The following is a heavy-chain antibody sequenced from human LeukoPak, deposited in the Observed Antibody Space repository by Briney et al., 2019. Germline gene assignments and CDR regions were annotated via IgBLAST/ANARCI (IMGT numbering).Heavy chain of an antibody. Sequence: GESLKISCKGSGYSFTSYWIGWVRPMPGKGLEWMGIIYPGDSDTRYSPSFQGQVTISADKSISTAYLQWSSLKASDTAMYYCARQINYDFWSGYNNWFDPWGQGTLVTVSS. V-gene: IGHV5-51*01. D-gene: IGHD3-3*01. CDR3: ARQINYDFWSGYNNWFDP. J-gene: IGHJ5*02. CDR1: GYSFTSYW. CDR2: IYPGDSDT.